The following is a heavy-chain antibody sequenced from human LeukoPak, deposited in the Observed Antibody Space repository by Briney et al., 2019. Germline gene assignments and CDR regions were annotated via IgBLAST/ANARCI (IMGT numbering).Heavy chain of an antibody. CDR1: GYTFTSYY. Sequence: GASVKVSCKPSGYTFTSYYINWVRQATGQGREWMGWMNPNNGNTGFAQTFQGRVSMTWNTSISTAYMELSSLKSEDTAVYYCAKIGAAARRTPNPRWFDPWGQGTLVTVSS. J-gene: IGHJ5*02. CDR3: AKIGAAARRTPNPRWFDP. CDR2: MNPNNGNT. D-gene: IGHD6-6*01. V-gene: IGHV1-8*01.